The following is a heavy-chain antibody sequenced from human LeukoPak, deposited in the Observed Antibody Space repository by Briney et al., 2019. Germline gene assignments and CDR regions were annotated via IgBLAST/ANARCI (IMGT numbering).Heavy chain of an antibody. J-gene: IGHJ6*03. D-gene: IGHD2-15*01. V-gene: IGHV4-38-2*01. CDR1: GYSISSGYY. Sequence: PSETLSLTCAVSGYSISSGYYWGWIRQPPGKGLEWIGSIYHSGSTYYYPSLKSRVTISLDTSNNQFSLKLTSVTAVDTAVYYCARGAYCSGATCYRSYDYYYMDVWGRGTTVTVAS. CDR3: ARGAYCSGATCYRSYDYYYMDV. CDR2: IYHSGST.